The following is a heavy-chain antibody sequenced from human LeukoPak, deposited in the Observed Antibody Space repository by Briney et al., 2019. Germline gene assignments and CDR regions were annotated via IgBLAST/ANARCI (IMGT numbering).Heavy chain of an antibody. CDR2: MYDSGST. Sequence: SETLSLTCTVSGDSISSYYCSWIRQTPGKGLEWIGYMYDSGSTNYNPSLKSRVTMSIDTSKSQFSLKLSSVTAADTAVYYCAILAEYCNSGSCYLGWFDPWGQGTLVTVSS. V-gene: IGHV4-59*01. D-gene: IGHD2-15*01. CDR3: AILAEYCNSGSCYLGWFDP. J-gene: IGHJ5*02. CDR1: GDSISSYY.